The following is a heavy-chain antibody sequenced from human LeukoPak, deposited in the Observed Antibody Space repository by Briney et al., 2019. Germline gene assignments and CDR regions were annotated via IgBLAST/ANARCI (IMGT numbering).Heavy chain of an antibody. CDR1: GDSISTSGHY. CDR2: IYYSGST. CDR3: ARLLIPEYSSGWSLAGYYYYYYMDV. J-gene: IGHJ6*03. D-gene: IGHD6-19*01. Sequence: SETLSLTCSVSGDSISTSGHYWGWIRQPPGKGLEWIGSIYYSGSTYYNPSLKSRVTISVDTSKNQFSLKLSSVTAADTAVYYCARLLIPEYSSGWSLAGYYYYYYMDVWGKGTTVTVSS. V-gene: IGHV4-39*01.